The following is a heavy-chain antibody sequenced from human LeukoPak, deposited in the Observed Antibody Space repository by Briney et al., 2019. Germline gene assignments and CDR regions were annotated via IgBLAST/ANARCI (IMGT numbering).Heavy chain of an antibody. CDR3: GRGLTVIRGVIKGGMDV. V-gene: IGHV1-69*04. CDR2: IIPILNVA. Sequence: SVKVSCKASGGTFNSYVITWVRQAPGQGLEWMGRIIPILNVANFAQKFQGRVTITADKSTNTAHMELSSLRSEDTAVYYCGRGLTVIRGVIKGGMDVWGQGTTVTVSS. D-gene: IGHD3-10*01. J-gene: IGHJ6*02. CDR1: GGTFNSYV.